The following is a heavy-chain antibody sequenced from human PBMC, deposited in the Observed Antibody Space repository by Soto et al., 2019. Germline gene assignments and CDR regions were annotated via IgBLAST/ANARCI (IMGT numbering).Heavy chain of an antibody. V-gene: IGHV1-2*04. CDR2: INPNSGGT. D-gene: IGHD3-3*01. Sequence: GASVKVSCKASGYTFTGYYMHWVRQAPGQGLEWMGWINPNSGGTNYAQKFQGWVTMTRDTSISTAYMELSRLRSEDTAVYYCAREDYDFWSGYYYNWFDPWGQGTLVTVSS. J-gene: IGHJ5*02. CDR1: GYTFTGYY. CDR3: AREDYDFWSGYYYNWFDP.